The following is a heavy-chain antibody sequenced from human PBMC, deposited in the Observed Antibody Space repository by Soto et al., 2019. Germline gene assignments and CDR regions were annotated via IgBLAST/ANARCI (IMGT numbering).Heavy chain of an antibody. J-gene: IGHJ5*02. V-gene: IGHV2-5*02. CDR3: AHRRSTYYHDSTFDP. Sequence: SGPTLVNPTQTLTLTCTFSGFSLSTSGVGVGWIRQPPGKALEWLALIYWDDERYSPSLKSRLTITKDTSKNQVVLTMTNMDPVDTATYYCAHRRSTYYHDSTFDPWGQGTLVTVSS. D-gene: IGHD3-22*01. CDR1: GFSLSTSGVG. CDR2: IYWDDE.